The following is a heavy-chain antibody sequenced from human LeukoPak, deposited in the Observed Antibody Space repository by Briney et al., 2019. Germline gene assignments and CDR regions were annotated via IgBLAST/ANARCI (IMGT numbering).Heavy chain of an antibody. J-gene: IGHJ4*02. D-gene: IGHD3-10*01. CDR2: IKQDGSEK. Sequence: PGGSLRLSCAASGFTFSNAWMTWVRQAPGKGLEWVANIKQDGSEKYYVDSVKGRFTISRDNAKNSVYLQMNSLRAEDTAVYYCARRHHFGFLDSWGQGTLVTVSS. V-gene: IGHV3-7*04. CDR3: ARRHHFGFLDS. CDR1: GFTFSNAW.